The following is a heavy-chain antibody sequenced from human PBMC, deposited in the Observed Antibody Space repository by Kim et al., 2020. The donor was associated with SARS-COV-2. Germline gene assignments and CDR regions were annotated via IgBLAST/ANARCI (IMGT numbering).Heavy chain of an antibody. Sequence: RFTISRDNSKNTLYLKMNSLRAEDTAVYYCARDGVGYGSGSYLLFGYFDLWGRGTLVTVSS. D-gene: IGHD3-10*01. J-gene: IGHJ2*01. CDR3: ARDGVGYGSGSYLLFGYFDL. V-gene: IGHV3-30*01.